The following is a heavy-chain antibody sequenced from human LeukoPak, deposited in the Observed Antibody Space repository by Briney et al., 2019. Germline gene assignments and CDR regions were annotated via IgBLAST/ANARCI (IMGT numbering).Heavy chain of an antibody. Sequence: SETLSLTCTVSGGSISSYYWSWIRQPAGKGLEWIGRIYTSGSTNYNPSLKSRVTMSVDTSKNQFSLKLSSVTAEDTAVYYCTTENSGSYYRSFFYYYYYMDVWGKGTTVTVSS. CDR3: TTENSGSYYRSFFYYYYYMDV. CDR2: IYTSGST. V-gene: IGHV4-4*07. J-gene: IGHJ6*03. CDR1: GGSISSYY. D-gene: IGHD1-26*01.